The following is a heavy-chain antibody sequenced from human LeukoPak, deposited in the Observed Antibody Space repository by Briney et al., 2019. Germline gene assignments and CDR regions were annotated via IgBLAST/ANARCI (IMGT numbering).Heavy chain of an antibody. D-gene: IGHD1-1*01. J-gene: IGHJ3*02. Sequence: GGSLRLSCAASGFTFSDYYMSWIRQASGKGLEWVSVIYSGGSTYYADSVKGRFTISRDNSKNTLYLQMNSLRAEDTAVYYCAKEGRDWNADRDAFDIWGQGTMVTVSS. V-gene: IGHV3-66*02. CDR3: AKEGRDWNADRDAFDI. CDR2: IYSGGST. CDR1: GFTFSDYY.